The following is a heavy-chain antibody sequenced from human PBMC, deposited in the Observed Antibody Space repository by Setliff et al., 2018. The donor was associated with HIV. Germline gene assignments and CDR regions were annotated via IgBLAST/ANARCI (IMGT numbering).Heavy chain of an antibody. J-gene: IGHJ3*01. CDR3: ARVQMSYAAFDV. Sequence: PSETLSLTCTASGGSISTYYWGWIRQPPGKGLEWIGSIYFTGSSDNNPYLKSRVTLSVDTSKNQFSLKLSSVTAADTAVYYCARVQMSYAAFDVWGQGTMVTVSS. CDR2: IYFTGSS. CDR1: GGSISTYY. V-gene: IGHV4-59*01. D-gene: IGHD4-17*01.